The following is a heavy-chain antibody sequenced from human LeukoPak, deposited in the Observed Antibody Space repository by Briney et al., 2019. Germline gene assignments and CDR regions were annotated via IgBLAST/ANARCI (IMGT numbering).Heavy chain of an antibody. Sequence: PSETLSLTRAVSGYSISSGYYWGWIRQPPGKGLEWIGSIYHSGSTYYNPSLKSRVTISVDTSKNQFSLKLSSVTAADTAVYYCAREGYCSGGSCYSEIDYWGQGTLVTVSS. CDR1: GYSISSGYY. D-gene: IGHD2-15*01. CDR2: IYHSGST. CDR3: AREGYCSGGSCYSEIDY. V-gene: IGHV4-38-2*02. J-gene: IGHJ4*02.